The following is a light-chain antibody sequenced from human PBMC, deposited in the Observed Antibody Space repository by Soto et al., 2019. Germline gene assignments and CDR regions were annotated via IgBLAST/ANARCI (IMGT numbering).Light chain of an antibody. CDR1: SSDIGDSNY. CDR3: SSYATTSALYV. Sequence: SVLTQPASVSGSPGQSITISCTGTSSDIGDSNYVSWYQQHPGKAPKLMIYDVTSRPSGVSNRFSGSKSGNTASLTISGLQAEDEADYYCSSYATTSALYVFGTGTKVTVL. CDR2: DVT. J-gene: IGLJ1*01. V-gene: IGLV2-14*03.